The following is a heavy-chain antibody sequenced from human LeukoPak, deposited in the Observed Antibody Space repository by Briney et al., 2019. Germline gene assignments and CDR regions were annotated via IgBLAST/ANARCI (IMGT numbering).Heavy chain of an antibody. V-gene: IGHV1-18*04. Sequence: ASVKVSCKASGYTFTGYYMHWVRQAPGQGLEWMGWISAYNGNTNYAQKLQGRVTMTTDTSTSTAYMELRSLRSDDTAVYYCAREGYSSSSLDYWGQGTLVTVSS. CDR3: AREGYSSSSLDY. CDR2: ISAYNGNT. D-gene: IGHD6-6*01. J-gene: IGHJ4*02. CDR1: GYTFTGYY.